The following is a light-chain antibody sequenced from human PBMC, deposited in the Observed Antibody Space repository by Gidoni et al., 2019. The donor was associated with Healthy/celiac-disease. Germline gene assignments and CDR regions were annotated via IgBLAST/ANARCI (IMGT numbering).Light chain of an antibody. CDR2: DVS. Sequence: QSALTQPASVSGSPGQSTTISCNGTRSDVGGYNSVSWYQQHPGKAPKLMIYDVSNRPSGVANRFSGAKSGNTASLTISGLQAEDEADYYCSSYTSSSTVVFGGGTKLTVL. V-gene: IGLV2-14*03. J-gene: IGLJ2*01. CDR1: RSDVGGYNS. CDR3: SSYTSSSTVV.